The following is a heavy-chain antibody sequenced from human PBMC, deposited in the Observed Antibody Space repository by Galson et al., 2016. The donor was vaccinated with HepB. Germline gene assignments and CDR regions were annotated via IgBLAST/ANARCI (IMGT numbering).Heavy chain of an antibody. CDR2: INYVGTT. Sequence: EPLSLTCSVSGGSIWDSRYFWTWVRQPPGERPEWIGSINYVGTTFYGASLKSRVTLSMDTSRSPLYLKIRSVTAADTAMYYCARLEISGSGNFFDFWGQGLLVTVSS. J-gene: IGHJ4*02. D-gene: IGHD3-10*01. V-gene: IGHV4-39*01. CDR3: ARLEISGSGNFFDF. CDR1: GGSIWDSRYF.